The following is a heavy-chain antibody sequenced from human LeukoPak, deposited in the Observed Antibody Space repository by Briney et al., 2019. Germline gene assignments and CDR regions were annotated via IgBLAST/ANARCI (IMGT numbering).Heavy chain of an antibody. V-gene: IGHV1-3*01. CDR3: ARDRPKYNWNPYYYYYYGMDV. J-gene: IGHJ6*02. Sequence: GASVKVSCKPSGFTFLNYGIHWVRQAPGQRPEWLGWINPANGNTRYLESFQGRVAFTRDTSASTVYMELSSLRSEDTAMYYCARDRPKYNWNPYYYYYYGMDVWGQGTTVTVSS. D-gene: IGHD1-20*01. CDR1: GFTFLNYG. CDR2: INPANGNT.